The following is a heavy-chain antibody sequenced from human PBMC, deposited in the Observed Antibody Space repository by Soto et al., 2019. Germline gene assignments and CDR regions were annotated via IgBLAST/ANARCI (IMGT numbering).Heavy chain of an antibody. D-gene: IGHD2-2*01. V-gene: IGHV1-2*04. CDR2: INPNSGGT. J-gene: IGHJ5*02. CDR1: GYTFTGYY. Sequence: QVQLVQSGAEVKKPGASVKVSCKASGYTFTGYYMHWVRQAPGQGLAWMGWINPNSGGTNYAQKFQGWVTMTRDTSSSTAYMELSRLTSDDTAVYYCARGPTVIVVVPAATLAPWGQGTLVTVSS. CDR3: ARGPTVIVVVPAATLAP.